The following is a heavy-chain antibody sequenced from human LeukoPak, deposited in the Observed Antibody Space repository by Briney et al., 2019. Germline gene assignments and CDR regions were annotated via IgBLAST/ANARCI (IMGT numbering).Heavy chain of an antibody. CDR1: GGTFSSYA. Sequence: ASVKVSCKASGGTFSSYAISWVRQAPGQGLEWMGRIIPILGIANYAQKFQGRVTITADKSTSTAYMELSSLRSEVTAVYYCARGPPEPSMTTVTSRNDYWGQGTLVTVSS. J-gene: IGHJ4*02. V-gene: IGHV1-69*04. CDR3: ARGPPEPSMTTVTSRNDY. CDR2: IIPILGIA. D-gene: IGHD4-17*01.